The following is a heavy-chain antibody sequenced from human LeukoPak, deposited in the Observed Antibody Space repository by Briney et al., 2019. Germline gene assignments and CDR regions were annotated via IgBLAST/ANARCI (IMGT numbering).Heavy chain of an antibody. CDR1: GGSISSGGYY. CDR3: ARRSPYGSGSPFDY. Sequence: SQTLSLTCTVSGGSISSGGYYWSWIRQHPGKGLEWVGYIHYSGTTYYNPSLKSRVTISVDTSKNQFSLKLSSVTAADTAVYYCARRSPYGSGSPFDYWGQGTLVTVSS. J-gene: IGHJ4*02. D-gene: IGHD3-10*01. CDR2: IHYSGTT. V-gene: IGHV4-31*03.